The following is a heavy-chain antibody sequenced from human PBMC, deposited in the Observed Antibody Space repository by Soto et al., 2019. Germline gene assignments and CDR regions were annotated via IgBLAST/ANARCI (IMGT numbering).Heavy chain of an antibody. D-gene: IGHD3-16*01. CDR1: GFIFSNFG. V-gene: IGHV3-33*01. Sequence: QLVESGGAVVQPGKSLRLSCSASGFIFSNFGMYWVRQAPGKGLEWVAVVWYDGSTKYYGDSVKGRFTISRDNSKNMVYLQMVSLRVDDTAVYYCAREFSLALHFWGQGSLVTVSS. J-gene: IGHJ4*02. CDR2: VWYDGSTK. CDR3: AREFSLALHF.